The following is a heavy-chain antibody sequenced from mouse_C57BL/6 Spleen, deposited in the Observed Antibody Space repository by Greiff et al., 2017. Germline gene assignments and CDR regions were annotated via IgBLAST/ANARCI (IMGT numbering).Heavy chain of an antibody. J-gene: IGHJ2*01. CDR2: IYPGSGST. V-gene: IGHV1-55*01. D-gene: IGHD1-1*01. Sequence: QVQLQQPGAELVKPGASVKMSCKASGYTFTSYWITWVKQRPGQGLEWIGDIYPGSGSTNYNEKFKSKATLTVDTSSSTAYMQLSSLTSEDSAGYYCATPFTTVVATDYWGQGTTRTVSS. CDR3: ATPFTTVVATDY. CDR1: GYTFTSYW.